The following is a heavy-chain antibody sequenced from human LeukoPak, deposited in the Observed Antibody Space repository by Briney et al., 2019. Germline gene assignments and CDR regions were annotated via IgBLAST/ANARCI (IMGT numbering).Heavy chain of an antibody. J-gene: IGHJ5*02. CDR2: IYHTGGT. CDR3: ARGYSGSYGRFDP. D-gene: IGHD1-26*01. CDR1: GDSISGTTNW. Sequence: PSETLSLTCTVSGDSISGTTNWWSWVRQPPGKGLEWIGEIYHTGGTNYNPSLKSRVTMSVDTSKNQFSLNLSSVTAADTAVYYCARGYSGSYGRFDPWGQGTLVTVSS. V-gene: IGHV4-4*02.